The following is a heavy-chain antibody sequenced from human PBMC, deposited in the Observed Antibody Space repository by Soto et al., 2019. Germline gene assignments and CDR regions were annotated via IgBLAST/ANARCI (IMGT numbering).Heavy chain of an antibody. J-gene: IGHJ5*02. D-gene: IGHD2-21*01. Sequence: PSETLCLTWTVSGGSFSHIYWSWIRQTTGKGLEWLGYIYYGGTTSYNPSLKSRVSISLETSKSQFSLRLTSVTAADTAVYYCARLGAYYPSLDPWGPGPLVTVSS. CDR3: ARLGAYYPSLDP. CDR1: GGSFSHIY. CDR2: IYYGGTT. V-gene: IGHV4-59*08.